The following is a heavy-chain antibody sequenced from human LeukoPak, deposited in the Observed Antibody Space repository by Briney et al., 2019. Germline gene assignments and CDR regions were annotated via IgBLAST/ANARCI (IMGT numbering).Heavy chain of an antibody. V-gene: IGHV3-21*01. CDR2: ISSSSSYI. D-gene: IGHD3-10*01. Sequence: GGSLRLSCAASGFTFSSYSMNWVRQAPGKGLEWVSSISSSSSYIYYADSVKGRFTISRDNSKNTLYLQMNSLRADDTAVYYCAKGGVWFGNSNPWGQGTLVTVSS. CDR1: GFTFSSYS. J-gene: IGHJ5*02. CDR3: AKGGVWFGNSNP.